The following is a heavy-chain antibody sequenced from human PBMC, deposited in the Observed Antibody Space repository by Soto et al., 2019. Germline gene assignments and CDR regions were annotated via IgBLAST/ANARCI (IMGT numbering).Heavy chain of an antibody. Sequence: ASVKVSSKVSGYTLTELSMHWVRQAPGKGLEWMGGFDPEDGETIYAQKFQGRVTMTEDTSTDTAYMELSSLRSEDTAVYYCATTYYDILTGYSSSNWFDPWGQGTLVTVSS. CDR2: FDPEDGET. J-gene: IGHJ5*02. D-gene: IGHD3-9*01. CDR3: ATTYYDILTGYSSSNWFDP. CDR1: GYTLTELS. V-gene: IGHV1-24*01.